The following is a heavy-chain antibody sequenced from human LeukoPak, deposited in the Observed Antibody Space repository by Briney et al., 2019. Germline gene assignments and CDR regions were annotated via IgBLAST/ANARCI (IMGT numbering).Heavy chain of an antibody. CDR1: GGSISTTSYY. V-gene: IGHV4-39*01. CDR3: ARLLYDRSGYYYFDY. Sequence: SETLSLTCTVSGGSISTTSYYWGWIRQPPGKGLEWIGSIYYSGSTYDNPSLKSRVTISVDTSKNQVSLKLRSVTAADTAVYYCARLLYDRSGYYYFDYWGQGTLVTASS. D-gene: IGHD3-22*01. CDR2: IYYSGST. J-gene: IGHJ4*02.